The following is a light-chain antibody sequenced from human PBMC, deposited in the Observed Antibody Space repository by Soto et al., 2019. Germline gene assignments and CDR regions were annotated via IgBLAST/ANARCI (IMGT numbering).Light chain of an antibody. V-gene: IGLV2-8*01. CDR3: SSFANRNNLV. CDR1: SSDVGAYDY. CDR2: EVT. J-gene: IGLJ1*01. Sequence: QSALTQPPSASGSPGQSVTISCTGTSSDVGAYDYVSWYQQHPGEAPKLMIYEVTKRPSGVPDRFSGSKSGNTASLTVSGLQTEDEADYYCSSFANRNNLVFGTGTKLTVL.